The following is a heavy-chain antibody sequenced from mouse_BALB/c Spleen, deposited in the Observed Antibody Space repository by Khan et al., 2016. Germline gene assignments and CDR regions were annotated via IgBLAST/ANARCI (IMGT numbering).Heavy chain of an antibody. CDR1: GYTFTSYW. V-gene: IGHV1-7*01. Sequence: QVQLQQSGAELAKPGASVKMSCKAAGYTFTSYWMHWVKQRPGQGLEWIGYINPSTGYTEYTQKFKDKATLTADKSSSTAYMQLSSLTSEDSAVYYCASYYGNYFDVLGAGTTVTVSS. J-gene: IGHJ1*01. CDR2: INPSTGYT. CDR3: ASYYGNYFDV. D-gene: IGHD2-1*01.